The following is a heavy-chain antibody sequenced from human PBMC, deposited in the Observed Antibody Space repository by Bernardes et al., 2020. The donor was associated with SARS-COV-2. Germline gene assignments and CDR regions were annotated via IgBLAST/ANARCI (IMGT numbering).Heavy chain of an antibody. J-gene: IGHJ6*02. Sequence: ASVKVSCKASGYAFSSHVISWVRQAPGQGLEWMGWSNVNKGNTNYAEKFQGRVTMTTDTSTRTAYMELRGLRADDTAVYYCSRAVILRYYYYGMDVWGQGTTVTVSS. CDR1: GYAFSSHV. V-gene: IGHV1-18*01. CDR3: SRAVILRYYYYGMDV. CDR2: SNVNKGNT. D-gene: IGHD2-21*01.